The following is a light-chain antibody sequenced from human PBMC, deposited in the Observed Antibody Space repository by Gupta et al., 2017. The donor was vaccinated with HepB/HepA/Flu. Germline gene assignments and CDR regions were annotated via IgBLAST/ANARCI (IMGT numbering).Light chain of an antibody. V-gene: IGLV2-23*02. CDR2: EVS. CDR3: CSYAGSSTFVV. J-gene: IGLJ2*01. Sequence: QSALTQPASGSGSPGQSITISVLEPAVMMGSYNLVSWYQQHPGKAPKLMIYEVSKWPSGVSNRFSGSKSGNTASLTISGLQAEDEADYYCCSYAGSSTFVVFGGGTKLTVL. CDR1: AVMMGSYNL.